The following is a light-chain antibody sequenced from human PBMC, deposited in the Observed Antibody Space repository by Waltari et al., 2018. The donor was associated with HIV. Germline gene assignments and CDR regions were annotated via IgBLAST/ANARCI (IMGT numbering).Light chain of an antibody. CDR2: KAS. V-gene: IGKV1-5*03. Sequence: DLHMTQSPSTLSAFVGARVTITCRASQDMSTWLAWYQQKPGKDPNLLPHKASALESGVSSRFSGSRSGTEFTLIIDSLEPDDFATYYCQQYNSDPSFGQGTRLEMK. CDR3: QQYNSDPS. J-gene: IGKJ5*01. CDR1: QDMSTW.